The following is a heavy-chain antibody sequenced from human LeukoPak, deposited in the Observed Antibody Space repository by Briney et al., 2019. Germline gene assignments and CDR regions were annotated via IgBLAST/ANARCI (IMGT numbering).Heavy chain of an antibody. CDR3: ARVVMVYATWDYFDY. CDR1: GFTFSSYA. CDR2: ISYDGSNK. Sequence: GGSLRLSCAASGFTFSSYAMHWVRQAPGKGLEWVAVISYDGSNKYYADSVKGRFTISRDNSKNTLYLQMNSLRAEDTAVCYCARVVMVYATWDYFDYWGQGTLVTVSS. D-gene: IGHD2-8*01. J-gene: IGHJ4*02. V-gene: IGHV3-30*01.